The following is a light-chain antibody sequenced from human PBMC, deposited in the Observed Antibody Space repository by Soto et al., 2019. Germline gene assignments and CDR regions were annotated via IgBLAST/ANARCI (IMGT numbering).Light chain of an antibody. J-gene: IGKJ1*01. V-gene: IGKV1-5*03. CDR1: QSISSW. CDR3: QQYNSYSPWT. CDR2: KAS. Sequence: DIQMTQSPSTLSASVGDRVTITCRASQSISSWLAWYQQKPGKAPKLLIYKASSLESGVPTRFSGSGSGKELTPTISSLQPDDFGTYYCQQYNSYSPWTFVQGTKVEIK.